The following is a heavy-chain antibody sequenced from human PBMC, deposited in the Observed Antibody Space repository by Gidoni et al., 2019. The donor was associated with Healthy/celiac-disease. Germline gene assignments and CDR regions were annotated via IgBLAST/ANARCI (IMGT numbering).Heavy chain of an antibody. D-gene: IGHD1-1*01. CDR2: ISYDGSNK. Sequence: QVQLVESGGGVVQPGRSLRLSFAASGFTFSSYAMHWVRQAPGKGLEWVAVISYDGSNKYYADSVKGRFTISRDNSKNTLYLQMNSLRAEDTAVYYCARDPDGYNSPFDYWGQGTLVTVSS. J-gene: IGHJ4*02. CDR3: ARDPDGYNSPFDY. CDR1: GFTFSSYA. V-gene: IGHV3-30-3*01.